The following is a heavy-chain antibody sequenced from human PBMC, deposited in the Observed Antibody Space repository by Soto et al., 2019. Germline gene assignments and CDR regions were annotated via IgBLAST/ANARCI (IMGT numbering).Heavy chain of an antibody. V-gene: IGHV3-64*01. Sequence: GGSLRLSCAASGFTFSSYAMHWVRQAPGKGLEYVSAISSNGSSTYYANSVKGRFTISRDNSKNTLYLQMGSLRAEDMAVYYCARGPQRYSSGWSPGDYYFDYWGQGTLVTVSS. CDR1: GFTFSSYA. CDR2: ISSNGSST. J-gene: IGHJ4*02. D-gene: IGHD6-19*01. CDR3: ARGPQRYSSGWSPGDYYFDY.